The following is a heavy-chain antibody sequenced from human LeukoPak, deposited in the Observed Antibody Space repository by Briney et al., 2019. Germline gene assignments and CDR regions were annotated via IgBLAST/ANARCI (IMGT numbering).Heavy chain of an antibody. CDR1: GYTFTNYW. Sequence: GESLNISCKGSGYTFTNYWIGWVRQMPGKGLEWMGIIYPGDSDTRYSPSFQGQVIISADKSISTAYLQWSSLKASDTAIYYCARGGAVAATWLEFWGQGALVTVSS. V-gene: IGHV5-51*01. J-gene: IGHJ4*02. D-gene: IGHD6-19*01. CDR3: ARGGAVAATWLEF. CDR2: IYPGDSDT.